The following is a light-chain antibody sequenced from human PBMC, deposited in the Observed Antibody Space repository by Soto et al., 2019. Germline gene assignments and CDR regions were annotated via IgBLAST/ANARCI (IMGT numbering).Light chain of an antibody. CDR2: GSS. V-gene: IGKV3-15*01. J-gene: IGKJ5*01. Sequence: EIVLTQSPATLSLSPGERATLSCRACQSVGSNLAWFQQKPGQAPRLLIYGSSTRATGVPARFSGSGSGADFTLTISNLQSEDFAVYYCQQYTNWPPITFGQGTRLEI. CDR1: QSVGSN. CDR3: QQYTNWPPIT.